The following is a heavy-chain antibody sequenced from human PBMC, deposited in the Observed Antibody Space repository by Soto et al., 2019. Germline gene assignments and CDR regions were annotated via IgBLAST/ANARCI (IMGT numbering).Heavy chain of an antibody. CDR3: ARRRIDSGSQNAFDV. CDR1: GFSLNTYGAG. V-gene: IGHV2-5*02. CDR2: IYWDDDD. J-gene: IGHJ3*01. D-gene: IGHD3-22*01. Sequence: QITLKESGPTVVKSTQTLTLTCIFSGFSLNTYGAGVAWIRQPPGKALEWLALIYWDDDDRYSPSLRSSLTIXTDXSXIHVVLRISTMDPMDTATYYCARRRIDSGSQNAFDVWGQGTVVTVSS.